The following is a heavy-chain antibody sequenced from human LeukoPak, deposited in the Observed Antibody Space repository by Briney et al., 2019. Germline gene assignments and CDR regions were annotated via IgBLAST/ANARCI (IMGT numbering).Heavy chain of an antibody. V-gene: IGHV4-61*02. J-gene: IGHJ5*02. Sequence: SETLSLTCTVSGGSISSGSYYWSWLRQPAGKGLEWIGRIYTSGSTNYNPSLKSRVTISVDTSKNQFSLKLSSVTAADTAVYYCARVESIRGTNWFDPWGQGTLVTVSS. CDR1: GGSISSGSYY. D-gene: IGHD3-16*01. CDR3: ARVESIRGTNWFDP. CDR2: IYTSGST.